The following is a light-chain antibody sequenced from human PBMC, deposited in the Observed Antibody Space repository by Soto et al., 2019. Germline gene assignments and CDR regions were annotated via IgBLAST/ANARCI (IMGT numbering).Light chain of an antibody. CDR2: DVT. V-gene: IGLV2-11*01. CDR3: FSYAGSPTLA. J-gene: IGLJ3*02. Sequence: QSALTQPRSVSGSPGQSVTISCTGTSSDVGVYNYVSWYQQHPGKAPKLMIYDVTKRPSGVPDRFSGSKSGNTASLTISGLQAEDEADYYCFSYAGSPTLAFGGGTKVTVL. CDR1: SSDVGVYNY.